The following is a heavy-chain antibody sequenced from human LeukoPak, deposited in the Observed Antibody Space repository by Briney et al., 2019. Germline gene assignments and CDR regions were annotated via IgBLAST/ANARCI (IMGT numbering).Heavy chain of an antibody. Sequence: GESLNISCKGSGYSFTSNWIGWVRQMPGKGLEWMGIIFPGDSDTTYNPSFQGQVTISADKSISTAYLQWSSLKASDTAMYYCARPQKYSSGWYFDYWGQGTLITVSS. CDR1: GYSFTSNW. D-gene: IGHD6-19*01. V-gene: IGHV5-51*01. CDR2: IFPGDSDT. CDR3: ARPQKYSSGWYFDY. J-gene: IGHJ4*02.